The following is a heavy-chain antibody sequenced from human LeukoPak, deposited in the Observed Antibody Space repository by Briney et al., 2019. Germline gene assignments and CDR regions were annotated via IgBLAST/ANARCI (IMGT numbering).Heavy chain of an antibody. CDR1: GFTFSSYA. CDR2: ISGSGGST. V-gene: IGHV3-23*01. D-gene: IGHD6-13*01. Sequence: GGSLRLSCTASGFTFSSYAMSWVRQAPGKGLEWVSAISGSGGSTYYADSVKGRFTISRDNSKNTLYLQMNSLRAEDTAVYYCAKSRRIAAAISWFDPWGQGTLVTVSS. CDR3: AKSRRIAAAISWFDP. J-gene: IGHJ5*02.